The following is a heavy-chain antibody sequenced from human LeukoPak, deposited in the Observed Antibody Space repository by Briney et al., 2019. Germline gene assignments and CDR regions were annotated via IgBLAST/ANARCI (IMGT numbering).Heavy chain of an antibody. CDR1: GGSISSYY. V-gene: IGHV4-59*12. Sequence: SETLSLTCTVSGGSISSYYWSWIRQPPGKGLEWIGYIYYSGSTNYNPSLKSRVTMSVDTSKNQFSLKLSSVTAADTAVYYCARRDSSGFFDYWGQGTLVTVSS. D-gene: IGHD6-19*01. CDR2: IYYSGST. J-gene: IGHJ4*02. CDR3: ARRDSSGFFDY.